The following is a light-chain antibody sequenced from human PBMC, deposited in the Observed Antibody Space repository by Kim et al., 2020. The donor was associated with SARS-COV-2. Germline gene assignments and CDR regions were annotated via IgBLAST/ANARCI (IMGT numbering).Light chain of an antibody. CDR3: QQTDSIPLT. J-gene: IGKJ4*01. CDR2: AAS. V-gene: IGKV1-12*01. CDR1: QGIRTW. Sequence: DIQMTQSPSSVSASIGDTVTITCRASQGIRTWLAWYQQKPGKAPNLLIYAASNLQSGVPSRFSGSGSGTDFTLTISSLQPEDFATYFCQQTDSIPLTFGGGTKVDIK.